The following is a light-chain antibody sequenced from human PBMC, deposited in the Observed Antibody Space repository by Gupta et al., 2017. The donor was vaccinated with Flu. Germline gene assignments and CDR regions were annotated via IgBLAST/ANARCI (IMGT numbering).Light chain of an antibody. CDR3: QQYKTYFA. CDR1: QSVDNW. Sequence: SVGDRVTITCRASQSVDNWLAWYQQKPGKAPKLLIYKASSLESGVPSRFSGRKSGTEFTLTISSLQPDDFATYYCQQYKTYFAFGPGTKVD. J-gene: IGKJ3*01. V-gene: IGKV1-5*03. CDR2: KAS.